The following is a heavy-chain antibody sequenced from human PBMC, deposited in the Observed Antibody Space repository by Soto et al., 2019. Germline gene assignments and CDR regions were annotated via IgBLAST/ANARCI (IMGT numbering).Heavy chain of an antibody. Sequence: ASVKVSCKASGYTFSSYGINWVRQAPGQGLEWMGGFDPEDGETIYAQKFQGRVTMTEDTSTDTAYMELSSLRSEDTAVYYCATDLEGADDAFDIWGQGTMVTVSS. CDR3: ATDLEGADDAFDI. D-gene: IGHD3-3*01. CDR1: GYTFSSYG. CDR2: FDPEDGET. V-gene: IGHV1-24*01. J-gene: IGHJ3*02.